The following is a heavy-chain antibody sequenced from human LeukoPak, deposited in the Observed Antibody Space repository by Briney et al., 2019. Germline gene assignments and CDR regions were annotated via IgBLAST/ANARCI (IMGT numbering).Heavy chain of an antibody. D-gene: IGHD5-18*01. J-gene: IGHJ5*02. CDR3: ASSPDVDTAMVFNWFDP. CDR2: IIPIFGTA. CDR1: GGTFSSYA. V-gene: IGHV1-69*13. Sequence: ASVTVSCKASGGTFSSYAISWVRQAPGQGLEWMGGIIPIFGTANYAQKFQGRVTITADESTSTAYMELSSLRSQDTAVYYCASSPDVDTAMVFNWFDPWGQGTLVTVSS.